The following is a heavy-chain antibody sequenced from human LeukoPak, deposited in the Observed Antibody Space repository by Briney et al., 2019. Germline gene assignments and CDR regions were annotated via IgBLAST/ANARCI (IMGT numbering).Heavy chain of an antibody. Sequence: GGSLRLSCAASRFTFSSYSMSWVRQAPGKGLEWVSVIYSGGSTYYADSVKGRFTISRDNAKNSLYLQMNSLRAEDTAVYYCARVGAIVVVVAAVDYWGQGTLVTVSS. J-gene: IGHJ4*02. CDR2: IYSGGST. D-gene: IGHD2-15*01. CDR3: ARVGAIVVVVAAVDY. CDR1: RFTFSSYS. V-gene: IGHV3-66*01.